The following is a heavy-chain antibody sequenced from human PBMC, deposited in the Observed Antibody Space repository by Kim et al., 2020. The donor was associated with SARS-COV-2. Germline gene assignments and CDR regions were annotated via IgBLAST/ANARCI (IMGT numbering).Heavy chain of an antibody. CDR2: ISAYNGNT. CDR1: GYTFTDYG. V-gene: IGHV1-18*01. J-gene: IGHJ4*02. CDR3: ARVRGITVAGTL. Sequence: ASVKVSCKASGYTFTDYGISWVRQAPGQGLEWMGWISAYNGNTNYAHSLQGRLTMTTDTSTTTAYMELESLRSDDTAVYYCARVRGITVAGTLWGQGTLVTVSS. D-gene: IGHD6-19*01.